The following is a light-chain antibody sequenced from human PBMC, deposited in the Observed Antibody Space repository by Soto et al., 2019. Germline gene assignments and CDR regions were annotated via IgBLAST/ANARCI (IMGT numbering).Light chain of an antibody. CDR3: MQGTHWPWT. J-gene: IGKJ1*01. V-gene: IGKV2-30*02. Sequence: DVVMTQSPLSLPVTLGQPASISCRSSQSLIHSDGDTYLHWFQQRPGQSPRRLIYKVSDRDSGVPDRVSGSGSGTDFTLKISRVEAEDVGVYYCMQGTHWPWTFGQGTEVEIK. CDR2: KVS. CDR1: QSLIHSDGDTY.